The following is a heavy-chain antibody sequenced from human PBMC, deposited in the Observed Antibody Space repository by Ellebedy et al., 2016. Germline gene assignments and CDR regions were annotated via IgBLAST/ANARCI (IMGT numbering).Heavy chain of an antibody. CDR1: GYTFTSYG. CDR2: ISAYNGNT. J-gene: IGHJ4*02. Sequence: ASVKVSCKASGYTFTSYGISWVRQAPGQGLEWMGWISAYNGNTNYAQKLQGRVTMTTDTPTSTAYMELRSLRSDDTAMYFCARRGWDFWSGYLAYWGQGTLVTVSS. CDR3: ARRGWDFWSGYLAY. V-gene: IGHV1-18*01. D-gene: IGHD3-3*01.